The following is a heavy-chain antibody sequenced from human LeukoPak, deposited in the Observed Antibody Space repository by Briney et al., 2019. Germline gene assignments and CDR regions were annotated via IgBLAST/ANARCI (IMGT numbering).Heavy chain of an antibody. CDR3: ARGTLSNYYYYYYMDV. J-gene: IGHJ6*03. Sequence: PSGTLSLTCAVSGGSISSSNWWSWVRQPLGKGLEWIGEIYHSGSTNYNPSLKSRVTISVDKSKNQFSLKLSSVTAADTAVYYCARGTLSNYYYYYYMDVWGKGTTVTVSS. CDR1: GGSISSSNW. CDR2: IYHSGST. V-gene: IGHV4-4*02. D-gene: IGHD6-13*01.